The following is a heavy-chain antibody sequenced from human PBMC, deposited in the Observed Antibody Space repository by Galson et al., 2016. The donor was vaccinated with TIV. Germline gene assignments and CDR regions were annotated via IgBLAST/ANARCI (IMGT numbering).Heavy chain of an antibody. CDR2: VIPHVGIA. CDR3: ARDIGNFYSTDCHYFGLDV. J-gene: IGHJ6*02. Sequence: SVKVSCKASGGTFSSNIINWIRQAPGQGLEWMGGVIPHVGIANYAQRLKGRVTITADEVTNTAYMELRSLRSDNTAVYFCARDIGNFYSTDCHYFGLDVWGRGTTVTVS. V-gene: IGHV1-69*10. CDR1: GGTFSSNI. D-gene: IGHD4-11*01.